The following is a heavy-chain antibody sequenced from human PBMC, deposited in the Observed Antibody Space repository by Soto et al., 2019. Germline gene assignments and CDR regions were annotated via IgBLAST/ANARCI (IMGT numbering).Heavy chain of an antibody. CDR3: ARVGDYVWGSLVDY. CDR1: GYSLTSYG. Sequence: QVQLVQSGAEVKKPGASVKVSCKASGYSLTSYGISWVRQAPGQGLEWMGWINPNSGGTNYAQKFQGRVTMTRDTSISTAYMELSRLRSDDTAVYYCARVGDYVWGSLVDYWGQGTLVTVSS. D-gene: IGHD3-16*01. CDR2: INPNSGGT. V-gene: IGHV1-2*02. J-gene: IGHJ4*02.